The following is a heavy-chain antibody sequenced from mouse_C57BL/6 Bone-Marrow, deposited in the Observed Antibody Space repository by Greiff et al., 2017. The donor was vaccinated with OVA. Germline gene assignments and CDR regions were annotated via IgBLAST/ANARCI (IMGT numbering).Heavy chain of an antibody. J-gene: IGHJ3*01. CDR1: GFTFSNYW. D-gene: IGHD2-2*01. V-gene: IGHV6-3*01. CDR2: IRLKSDNYAT. Sequence: EVKVEESGGGLVQPGGSMKLSCVASGFTFSNYWMNWVRQSPEKGLEWVAKIRLKSDNYATHYAESVKGRFTISRDDSKSSVYLQMNNLRAEDTGIYYCTGENDIYYGYPWFAYWGQGTLVTVSA. CDR3: TGENDIYYGYPWFAY.